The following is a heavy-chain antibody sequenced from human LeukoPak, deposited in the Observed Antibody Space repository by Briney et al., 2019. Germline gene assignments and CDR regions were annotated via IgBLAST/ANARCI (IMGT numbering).Heavy chain of an antibody. CDR3: ARGDRSSDYDFWSGYRSYYYYYMDV. CDR2: ISSSGSTI. D-gene: IGHD3-3*01. V-gene: IGHV3-48*03. J-gene: IGHJ6*03. CDR1: GFSFSSYE. Sequence: GGSLRLSCAASGFSFSSYEMNWVRQAPGKGLEWVSYISSSGSTIYYADSVKGRFTISRDNAKNSLNLQMNSLRAEDTAVYYCARGDRSSDYDFWSGYRSYYYYYMDVWGKGTTVTVSS.